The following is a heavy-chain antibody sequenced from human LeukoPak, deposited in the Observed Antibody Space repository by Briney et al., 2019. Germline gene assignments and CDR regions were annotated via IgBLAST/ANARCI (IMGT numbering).Heavy chain of an antibody. V-gene: IGHV4-34*01. J-gene: IGHJ5*02. CDR3: ARLITMIVDRTGANWFDP. D-gene: IGHD3-22*01. CDR2: INHSGST. CDR1: GGSFSGYY. Sequence: SETLSLTCAVYGGSFSGYYWSWIRQPPGKGLEWIGEINHSGSTNYNPSLKSRVTTSVDTSKNQFSLKLSSVTAADTAVYYCARLITMIVDRTGANWFDPWGQGTLVTVSS.